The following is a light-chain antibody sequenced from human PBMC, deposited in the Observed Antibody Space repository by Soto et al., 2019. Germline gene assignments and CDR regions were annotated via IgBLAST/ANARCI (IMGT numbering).Light chain of an antibody. V-gene: IGKV1-39*01. Sequence: DIQMPQSPPSLSASVGDRVTITCRASQSVNMYLNWYQQKPGKVPRLLIYAASSLQSGVPSRFSGSGSGTDFTLTISSLQPEDFATYYCQQTYSDPRAFGQGTKLES. CDR3: QQTYSDPRA. CDR2: AAS. J-gene: IGKJ2*01. CDR1: QSVNMY.